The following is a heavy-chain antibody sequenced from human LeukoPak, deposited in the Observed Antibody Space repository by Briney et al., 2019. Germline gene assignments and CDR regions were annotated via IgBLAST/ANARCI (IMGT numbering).Heavy chain of an antibody. J-gene: IGHJ4*02. CDR2: ISYDGSNK. V-gene: IGHV3-30-3*01. CDR3: ARDRLSRGHSYAHDY. CDR1: GFTFSSYA. Sequence: PGGSLRLSCAASGFTFSSYAMHWVRQAPGKGLEWVAVISYDGSNKYYADSVKGRFTISRDNSKNTLYLQMNSLRAEDTAVYYCARDRLSRGHSYAHDYWGQGTLVTVSS. D-gene: IGHD5-18*01.